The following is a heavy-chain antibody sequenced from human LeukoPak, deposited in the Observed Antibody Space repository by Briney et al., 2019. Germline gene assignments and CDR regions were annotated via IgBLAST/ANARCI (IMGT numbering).Heavy chain of an antibody. CDR2: ISGSGGST. CDR3: AREHYNLLTGRGGYFDY. J-gene: IGHJ4*02. D-gene: IGHD3-9*01. V-gene: IGHV3-23*01. CDR1: GFTFSSYA. Sequence: PGGSLRLSCAASGFTFSSYAMSWVRQAPGKGLEWVSAISGSGGSTYYADSVKGRFTISRDNSKNTLYLQMNSLRAEDTAVYYCAREHYNLLTGRGGYFDYWGQGTLVTVSS.